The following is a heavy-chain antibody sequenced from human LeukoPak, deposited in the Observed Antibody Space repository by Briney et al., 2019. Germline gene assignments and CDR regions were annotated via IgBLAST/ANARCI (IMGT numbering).Heavy chain of an antibody. V-gene: IGHV1-18*01. Sequence: GASVKVSCKASVYTFTSHGISWVRQAPGQGLEWMGWIRPSTGDTDYALNLQGRVTLTTDTSTSTAYMELRSLRSDDTAVYYCARVRDYLFDYWGQGTLVTVSS. CDR3: ARVRDYLFDY. CDR1: VYTFTSHG. D-gene: IGHD2/OR15-2a*01. J-gene: IGHJ4*02. CDR2: IRPSTGDT.